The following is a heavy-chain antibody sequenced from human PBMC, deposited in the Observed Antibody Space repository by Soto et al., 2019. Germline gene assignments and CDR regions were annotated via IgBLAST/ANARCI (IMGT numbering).Heavy chain of an antibody. V-gene: IGHV3-7*03. Sequence: GGSLRLSCAPSGFTFSSYWMSWVRQAPGQGLEWVASIKQDGSVKHYVDSVKGRFTIPRDNAEKSLHLQMNSLRAEDTAVYYCAKLRGDYTVFDYWGQGARVTVSS. CDR3: AKLRGDYTVFDY. CDR2: IKQDGSVK. D-gene: IGHD4-17*01. J-gene: IGHJ4*02. CDR1: GFTFSSYW.